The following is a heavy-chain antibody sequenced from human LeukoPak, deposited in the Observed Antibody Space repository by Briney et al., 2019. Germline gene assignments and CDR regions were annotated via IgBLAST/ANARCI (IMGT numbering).Heavy chain of an antibody. CDR2: INHSGST. CDR1: GGSFSGYY. CDR3: ARRPYDFWSGYTSSGGTNFDY. J-gene: IGHJ4*02. Sequence: SETLSLTCAVYGGSFSGYYWSWIRQPPGKGLEWIGEINHSGSTNYNPSLKSRVTISVDTSKNQFSLKLSSVTAADTAVYYCARRPYDFWSGYTSSGGTNFDYWGQGTLVTVSS. D-gene: IGHD3-3*01. V-gene: IGHV4-34*01.